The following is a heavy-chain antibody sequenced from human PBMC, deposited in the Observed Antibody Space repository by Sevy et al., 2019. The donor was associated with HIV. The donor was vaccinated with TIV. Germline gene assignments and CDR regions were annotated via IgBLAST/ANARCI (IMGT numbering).Heavy chain of an antibody. CDR3: AKETASGYLP. D-gene: IGHD3-3*01. CDR2: ISGSGGYT. Sequence: GGSLRLSCVASGSTFSSYVMSWVRQAPGKGLEWVSTISGSGGYTYYAHSVKGRFAISRDNSKNTVDLLIISLRAEDTAVYYCAKETASGYLPWGQGTLVTVSS. J-gene: IGHJ5*02. V-gene: IGHV3-23*01. CDR1: GSTFSSYV.